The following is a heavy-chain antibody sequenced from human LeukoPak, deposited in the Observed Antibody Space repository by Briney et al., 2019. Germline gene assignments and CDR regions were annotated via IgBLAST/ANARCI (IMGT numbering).Heavy chain of an antibody. CDR1: GYTFTGHY. J-gene: IGHJ4*02. CDR2: INPKNAGT. CDR3: ARTLYVSAVPGGLDY. V-gene: IGHV1-2*02. Sequence: ASVKVSCKASGYTFTGHYMHWVRQAPGQALEWMGWINPKNAGTNFAQRFQGRVIMTRDTSSGTVYMELSRLRSDDTAFYYCARTLYVSAVPGGLDYWGQGTLITVSS. D-gene: IGHD3-10*02.